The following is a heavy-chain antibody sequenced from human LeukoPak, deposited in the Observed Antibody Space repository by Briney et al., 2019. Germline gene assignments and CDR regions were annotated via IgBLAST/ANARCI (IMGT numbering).Heavy chain of an antibody. CDR1: GYTFTCYD. Sequence: ASVKVSCKASGYTFTCYDVNWVRQATGQGPEWIGWMNPSTGNTGYAQKFQGRVTMTRNTSISTAYMELSSLRSEDTAVYYCARGRDFWSGTKNCFDPWGQGTLVTVSS. V-gene: IGHV1-8*01. D-gene: IGHD3-3*01. J-gene: IGHJ5*02. CDR2: MNPSTGNT. CDR3: ARGRDFWSGTKNCFDP.